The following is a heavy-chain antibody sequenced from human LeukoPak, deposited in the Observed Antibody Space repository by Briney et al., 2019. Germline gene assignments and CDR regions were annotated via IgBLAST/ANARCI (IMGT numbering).Heavy chain of an antibody. CDR1: ALTVSSNY. V-gene: IGHV3-53*01. Sequence: GGSLRLSCAASALTVSSNYMSWVRQAPGKGLEWVSVIYPGGSTYYADSVKGRFTISRDNSKNTLYLQMSSLKTEDTAVYYCTTDISAVLYWGQGTLVTVSS. CDR2: IYPGGST. D-gene: IGHD1-14*01. CDR3: TTDISAVLY. J-gene: IGHJ4*02.